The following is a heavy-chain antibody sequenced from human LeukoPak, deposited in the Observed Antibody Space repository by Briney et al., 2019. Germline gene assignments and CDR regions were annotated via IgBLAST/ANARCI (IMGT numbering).Heavy chain of an antibody. Sequence: PSETLSLTCTVSGGSISSYYRSWIRQPAGKGLEWIGRIYTSGSTNYNPSLKSRVTMSVDTSKNQFSLKLSSVTAADTAVYYCARVRASSSWQGNFDYWGQGTLVTVSS. CDR3: ARVRASSSWQGNFDY. J-gene: IGHJ4*02. V-gene: IGHV4-4*07. CDR2: IYTSGST. CDR1: GGSISSYY. D-gene: IGHD6-13*01.